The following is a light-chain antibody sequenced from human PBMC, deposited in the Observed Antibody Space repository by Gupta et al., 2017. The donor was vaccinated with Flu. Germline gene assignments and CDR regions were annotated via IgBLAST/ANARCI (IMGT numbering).Light chain of an antibody. CDR1: SSDVGRSNR. CDR2: YVT. J-gene: IGLJ1*01. V-gene: IGLV2-11*01. CDR3: SSDAGGVTWV. Sequence: QSAPTQPRSVSGSPGQSVTISCPGSSSDVGRSNRVSWYQQRPGKAPKLILYYVTERPSGVPDRFSGSKSGNTASLTISGLQADEEADYYCSSDAGGVTWVFGTGTTVTVL.